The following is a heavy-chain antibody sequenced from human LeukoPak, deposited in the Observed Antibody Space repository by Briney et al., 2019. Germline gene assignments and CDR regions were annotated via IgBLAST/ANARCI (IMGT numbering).Heavy chain of an antibody. Sequence: GGSLRLSCTASGFTFSNFWMGWVRQAPGKGLEWVANIKQDETEKFYLGSVKGRFTISRDNAKNSLYLQMNSLRAEDTAVYFCAKYSGSYYYPPNWDSWGQGTLVTVSS. V-gene: IGHV3-7*03. CDR2: IKQDETEK. D-gene: IGHD1-26*01. CDR1: GFTFSNFW. CDR3: AKYSGSYYYPPNWDS. J-gene: IGHJ4*02.